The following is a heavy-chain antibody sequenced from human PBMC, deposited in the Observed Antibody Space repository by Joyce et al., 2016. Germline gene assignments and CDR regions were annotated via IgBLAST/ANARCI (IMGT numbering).Heavy chain of an antibody. CDR1: GFSFRGHC. D-gene: IGHD6-19*01. CDR3: TRDGAGRGAFDI. J-gene: IGHJ3*02. Sequence: QEQLVQSGAEVKKPGASVKVSCRASGFSFRGHCIHWVRQAPGQGLEWMGWINPNNGDTKFAQKFQASVTMTRDTSIRTMYMEVRRLRSADTAIYYCTRDGAGRGAFDIWGQGTMVTVSS. V-gene: IGHV1-2*04. CDR2: INPNNGDT.